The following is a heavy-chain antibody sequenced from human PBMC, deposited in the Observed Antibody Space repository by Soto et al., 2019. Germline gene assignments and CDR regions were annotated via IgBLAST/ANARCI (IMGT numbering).Heavy chain of an antibody. V-gene: IGHV3-15*01. CDR2: TKSQADGGTT. J-gene: IGHJ4*02. D-gene: IGHD6-13*01. CDR3: ATDLGSSWYFSGY. Sequence: SLRLSCAASGFTFKSAWMSWVRQAPGKGLEWIGRTKSQADGGTTHFATHVEGRFSISRNDSGSILFLQINGLKTEDTGVYFCATDLGSSWYFSGYWGQGSLVTVSS. CDR1: GFTFKSAW.